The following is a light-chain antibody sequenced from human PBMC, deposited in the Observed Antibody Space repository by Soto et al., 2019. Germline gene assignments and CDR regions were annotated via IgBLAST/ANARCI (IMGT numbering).Light chain of an antibody. CDR2: GAS. CDR3: QQYNNWPPPLT. J-gene: IGKJ4*01. Sequence: EIVMTQSPAPLSVSPGERATLSCRASPSVSSNLAWYQQKPGQAPRLLIYGASTRATGIPARFSGSGSGTEVTLTIRSLQSEDFAGDYGQQYNNWPPPLTFGGGTKVEIK. CDR1: PSVSSN. V-gene: IGKV3-15*01.